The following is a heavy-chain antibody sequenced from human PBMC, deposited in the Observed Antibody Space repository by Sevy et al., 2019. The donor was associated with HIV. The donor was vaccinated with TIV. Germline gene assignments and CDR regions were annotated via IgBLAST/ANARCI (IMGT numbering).Heavy chain of an antibody. CDR2: IYYSGST. D-gene: IGHD4-4*01. J-gene: IGHJ6*02. CDR1: GGSISSYY. Sequence: SETLSLTCTVSGGSISSYYWSWIRLPPGKGLEWIGYIYYSGSTNDNPSLRSRVTISVDTSKNQFSLKLSSVTAADTAVYSCARGAKVTNGMDVWGQGTTVTVSS. V-gene: IGHV4-59*01. CDR3: ARGAKVTNGMDV.